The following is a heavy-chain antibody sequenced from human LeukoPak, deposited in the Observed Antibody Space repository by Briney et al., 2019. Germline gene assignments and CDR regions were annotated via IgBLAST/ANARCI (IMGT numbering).Heavy chain of an antibody. Sequence: PGGSLRLSCAASGFTFSSYAMSWVRQAPGKGLEWVSAISGSGGSTHYADSVKGRFTISRDNSKNTLYLQMNSLRAEDTAVYYCAKEGWEKNFGVDLYYFDYWGQGTLVTVSS. CDR2: ISGSGGST. D-gene: IGHD3-3*01. J-gene: IGHJ4*02. V-gene: IGHV3-23*01. CDR1: GFTFSSYA. CDR3: AKEGWEKNFGVDLYYFDY.